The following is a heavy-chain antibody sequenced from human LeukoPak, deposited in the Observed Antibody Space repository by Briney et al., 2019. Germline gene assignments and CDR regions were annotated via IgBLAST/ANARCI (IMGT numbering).Heavy chain of an antibody. CDR1: GGSFRGYY. J-gene: IGHJ4*02. CDR3: ASRRPYVWGSYRLDY. V-gene: IGHV4-34*01. Sequence: PSETLSLTCAVYGGSFRGYYWSWIRQPPGKGLEWIGEINHSGSTNYNPSLKSRVTISVDTSKNQFSPKLSSVTAADTAVYYCASRRPYVWGSYRLDYWGQGTLVTVSS. CDR2: INHSGST. D-gene: IGHD3-16*02.